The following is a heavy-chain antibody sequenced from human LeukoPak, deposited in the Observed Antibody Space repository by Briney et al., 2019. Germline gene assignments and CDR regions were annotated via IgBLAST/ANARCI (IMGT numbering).Heavy chain of an antibody. CDR3: AKVAKYYYGSETYYFFEH. CDR2: IKQDGNEK. CDR1: GFTFTNYW. D-gene: IGHD3-10*01. V-gene: IGHV3-7*01. Sequence: PGGSLRLSCAASGFTFTNYWMSWVRQAPGTGLEWVANIKQDGNEKYYVDSVRGRFTITRDNAKNSLYLQMNSLRVEDTAVYYCAKVAKYYYGSETYYFFEHWGQGTPVTASS. J-gene: IGHJ4*02.